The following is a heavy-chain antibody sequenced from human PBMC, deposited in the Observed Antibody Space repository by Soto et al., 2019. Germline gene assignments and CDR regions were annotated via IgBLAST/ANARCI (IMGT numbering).Heavy chain of an antibody. CDR2: VRKRANSYTT. CDR3: VRVRGGGTFHFDY. CDR1: GFTFSDYY. D-gene: IGHD3-10*01. V-gene: IGHV3-72*01. J-gene: IGHJ4*02. Sequence: EVQLVESGGGLVQPGGSLRLSCAASGFTFSDYYMDWVRQAPGKGLEWVGRVRKRANSYTTEYVASVKGRFTISRDDSKNSLYLQISSLKTYDTAVYYCVRVRGGGTFHFDYWGQGNLVTVSS.